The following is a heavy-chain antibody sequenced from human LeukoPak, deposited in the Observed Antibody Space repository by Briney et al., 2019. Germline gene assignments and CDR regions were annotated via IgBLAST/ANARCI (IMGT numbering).Heavy chain of an antibody. CDR3: ARGSRCSSTSCYSLPYYYYYMDV. CDR1: GGSISSGSYY. D-gene: IGHD2-2*02. Sequence: SETLSLTCTVSGGSISSGSYYWSWIRQPAGKGLEWIGRIYTSGSTNYNPSLKSRVTISVDTSKNQFFLKLSSVTAPDTAGYYCARGSRCSSTSCYSLPYYYYYMDVWGKGTTVTVSS. CDR2: IYTSGST. V-gene: IGHV4-61*02. J-gene: IGHJ6*03.